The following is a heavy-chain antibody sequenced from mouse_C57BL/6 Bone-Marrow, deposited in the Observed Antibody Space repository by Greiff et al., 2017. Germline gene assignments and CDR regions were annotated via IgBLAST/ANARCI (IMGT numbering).Heavy chain of an antibody. CDR1: GFNIKDDY. Sequence: EVKVVESGAELVRPGASVKLSCTASGFNIKDDYMHWVKQRPEQGLEWIGWIDPENGDTEYASKFQGKATITADTSSNTAYLQLSSLTSEDTAVYYCTALYYDYDDYWGQGTTLTVSS. CDR2: IDPENGDT. D-gene: IGHD2-4*01. CDR3: TALYYDYDDY. V-gene: IGHV14-4*01. J-gene: IGHJ2*01.